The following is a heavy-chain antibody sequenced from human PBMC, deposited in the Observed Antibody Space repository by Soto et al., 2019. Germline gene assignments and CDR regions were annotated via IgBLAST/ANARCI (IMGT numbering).Heavy chain of an antibody. CDR3: ARVSSSGYYNPFDY. CDR2: ISSSSSTI. J-gene: IGHJ4*02. CDR1: GFTFSSYS. Sequence: EVQLVESGGGLVKPGGSLRLSCAASGFTFSSYSMNWVRQAPGKGLEWVSSISSSSSTIYYADSVKGRFTISRDNAKNSLYLQMNSLRDEDTAVYYCARVSSSGYYNPFDYWGQGTLVTVSS. D-gene: IGHD3-22*01. V-gene: IGHV3-21*01.